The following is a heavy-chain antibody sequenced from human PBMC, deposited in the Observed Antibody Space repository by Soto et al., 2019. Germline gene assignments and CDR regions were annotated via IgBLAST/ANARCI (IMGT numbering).Heavy chain of an antibody. J-gene: IGHJ4*02. V-gene: IGHV1-8*01. D-gene: IGHD1-26*01. CDR1: GYSFTSLD. Sequence: QVQLVQSGAEVREPGASVKVSCKASGYSFTSLDINWVRQTAGQGLEWMGWMQPSTGRTGYAQKFQGRVTMTRDTSINPAYMELPTLTSDDTAFYYCARGVSAGVDYWGQGTLVTVSS. CDR2: MQPSTGRT. CDR3: ARGVSAGVDY.